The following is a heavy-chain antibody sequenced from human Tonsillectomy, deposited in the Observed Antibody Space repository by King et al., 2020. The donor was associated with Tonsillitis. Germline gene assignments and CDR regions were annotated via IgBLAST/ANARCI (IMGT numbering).Heavy chain of an antibody. CDR1: GFTFDDYA. V-gene: IGHV3-9*01. CDR2: ISWNSGSI. CDR3: AKETKGYYDSSGYYYFFDY. Sequence: VQLVESGGGLVQPGRSLRLSCAASGFTFDDYAMHWVRQAPGKGLGWVSGISWNSGSIGYADSVKGRFTISRDNAKNSLYLQMNSLRAEDTALYYCAKETKGYYDSSGYYYFFDYWGQGTLVTVSS. D-gene: IGHD3-22*01. J-gene: IGHJ4*02.